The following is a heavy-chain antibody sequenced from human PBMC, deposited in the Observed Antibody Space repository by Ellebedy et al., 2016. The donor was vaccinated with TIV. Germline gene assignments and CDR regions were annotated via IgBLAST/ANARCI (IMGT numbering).Heavy chain of an antibody. CDR2: IYPCDSET. CDR3: ARHPNYWYFDL. CDR1: GYSFTSHW. D-gene: IGHD5-24*01. V-gene: IGHV5-51*01. J-gene: IGHJ2*01. Sequence: KVFCKASGYSFTSHWIGWVRQMPGKGLEWMGIIYPCDSETIYSPSFRGQVTISADKSISTAYLQWSSLKASDTAMYYCARHPNYWYFDLWGRGTLVTVSS.